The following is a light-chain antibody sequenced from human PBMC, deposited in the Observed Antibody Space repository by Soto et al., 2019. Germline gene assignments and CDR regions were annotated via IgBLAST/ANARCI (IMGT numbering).Light chain of an antibody. V-gene: IGKV1-5*03. CDR3: QHWHDYSWT. CDR1: QSISVW. J-gene: IGKJ1*01. Sequence: DIHLTQSPSTLSASVGDRVTSTCRASQSISVWLAWYQQKPGKAPKLLIYKTSSLETGVPSRFSGSGSGTEFTLAICSLQPDDFATYYCQHWHDYSWTFGQGTKVEVK. CDR2: KTS.